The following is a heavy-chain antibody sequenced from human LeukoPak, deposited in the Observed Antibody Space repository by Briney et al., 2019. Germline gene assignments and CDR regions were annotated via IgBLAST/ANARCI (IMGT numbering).Heavy chain of an antibody. Sequence: SETLSLTCTVSGGSISSSIYYWGWLRQPPGKGLEWIGSIYYSGSTYYNPSLKSRVTISVDTSKNQFSLKLSSVTAADTAVYYCARQGSSQYSSGWLGWYFDLWGRGTLVTVSS. J-gene: IGHJ2*01. V-gene: IGHV4-39*01. CDR3: ARQGSSQYSSGWLGWYFDL. D-gene: IGHD6-19*01. CDR2: IYYSGST. CDR1: GGSISSSIYY.